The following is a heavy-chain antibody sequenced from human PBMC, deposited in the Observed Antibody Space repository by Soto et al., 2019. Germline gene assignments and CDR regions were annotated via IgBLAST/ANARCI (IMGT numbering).Heavy chain of an antibody. J-gene: IGHJ6*03. CDR3: AIDRAEYPNYSSYYIDV. D-gene: IGHD5-18*01. CDR1: GVTFGSYN. CDR2: IIPMLDDLT. V-gene: IGHV1-69*02. Sequence: ASVKVSCTASGVTFGSYNIAWVRQVPGQGLEWMGRIIPMLDDLTNYARKFQGRVSFSADVYANTAYMELSSLRSEDTALYYCAIDRAEYPNYSSYYIDVWGNGTSVTVSS.